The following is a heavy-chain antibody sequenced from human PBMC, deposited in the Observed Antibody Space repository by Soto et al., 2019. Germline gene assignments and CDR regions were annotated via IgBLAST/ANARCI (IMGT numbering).Heavy chain of an antibody. Sequence: PGGSLRLSCAASGFTFSTYGMHWVRQAPGKGLEWVAVISYDGSYKYYADSVKGRFTISRDNSKNTLYLQMNSLRAEDTAVYYCAKGGITMIVVADDAFDIWGQGTMVTVS. CDR3: AKGGITMIVVADDAFDI. J-gene: IGHJ3*02. CDR1: GFTFSTYG. V-gene: IGHV3-30*18. D-gene: IGHD3-22*01. CDR2: ISYDGSYK.